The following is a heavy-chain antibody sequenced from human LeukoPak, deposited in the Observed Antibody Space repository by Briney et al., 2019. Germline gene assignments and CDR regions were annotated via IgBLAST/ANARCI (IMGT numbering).Heavy chain of an antibody. Sequence: SETLSLTCTVSGGSISSYYWSWIRKPPGKGLDWIGYIYYSGSTNYNPSLKSRVTISVDTSKNQFSLKLSSVTAADTAVYYCARAWLDYYYYYMDVWGKGTTVTVSS. CDR2: IYYSGST. J-gene: IGHJ6*03. D-gene: IGHD6-19*01. CDR3: ARAWLDYYYYYMDV. V-gene: IGHV4-59*01. CDR1: GGSISSYY.